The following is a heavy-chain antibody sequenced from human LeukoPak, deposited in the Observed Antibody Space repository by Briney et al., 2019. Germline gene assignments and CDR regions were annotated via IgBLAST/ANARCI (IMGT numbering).Heavy chain of an antibody. CDR3: ARVSVFRRSDILTGYYHYYYYYMDV. CDR1: GGTFSSYA. CDR2: IIPIFGTA. Sequence: GASVKVSCKASGGTFSSYAISWVRQAPGQGLEWMGGIIPIFGTANYAQKFQGRVTITADESTSTAYMELSSLRSEDTAVYYCARVSVFRRSDILTGYYHYYYYYMDVWGKGTTVTISS. V-gene: IGHV1-69*13. J-gene: IGHJ6*03. D-gene: IGHD3-9*01.